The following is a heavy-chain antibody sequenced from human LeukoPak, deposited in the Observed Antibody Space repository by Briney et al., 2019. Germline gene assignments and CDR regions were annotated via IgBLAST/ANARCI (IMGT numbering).Heavy chain of an antibody. D-gene: IGHD2-8*01. CDR1: GYSFTGSW. CDR2: IYPGDSDT. Sequence: GESLKISCKGFGYSFTGSWIGWVRQMPGKGLEWMGIIYPGDSDTRYSPSFQGQVIISADESISTAYLQWSSLKASDTAMYYCARHPPTGYCNSGLCYTGRFDYWGQGTLVTVSS. J-gene: IGHJ4*02. V-gene: IGHV5-51*01. CDR3: ARHPPTGYCNSGLCYTGRFDY.